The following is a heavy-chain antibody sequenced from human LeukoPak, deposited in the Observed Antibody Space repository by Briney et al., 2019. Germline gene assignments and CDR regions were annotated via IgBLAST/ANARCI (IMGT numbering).Heavy chain of an antibody. J-gene: IGHJ4*02. Sequence: GGSLRLSCAASGFTFSKYWMSWVRQAPGKGLEWVANIKQDGSEKYYVDSVKGRFTISRDNAKNSLYLQMNSLRDEDTAVYYCARVDYYDSSGYDWGQGTLVTVSS. CDR3: ARVDYYDSSGYD. V-gene: IGHV3-7*01. D-gene: IGHD3-22*01. CDR2: IKQDGSEK. CDR1: GFTFSKYW.